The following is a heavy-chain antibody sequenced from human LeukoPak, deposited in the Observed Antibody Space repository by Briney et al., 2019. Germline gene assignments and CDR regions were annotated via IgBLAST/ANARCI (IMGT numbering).Heavy chain of an antibody. CDR3: ARDFTSGRFDP. Sequence: PGGSLRLSCAASGFTFSSYWMHWVSQVPGKGLVWVSRIHSDGSTTTYADSVKGRFTISRDNAKNTLYLQMNSLRAEDTAVYYCARDFTSGRFDPWGQGTLVTVSS. CDR2: IHSDGSTT. J-gene: IGHJ5*02. CDR1: GFTFSSYW. V-gene: IGHV3-74*01.